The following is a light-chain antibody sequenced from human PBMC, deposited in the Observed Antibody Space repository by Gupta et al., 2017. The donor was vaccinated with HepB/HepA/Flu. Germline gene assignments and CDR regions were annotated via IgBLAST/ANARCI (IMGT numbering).Light chain of an antibody. CDR2: AAS. V-gene: IGKV1-39*01. J-gene: IGKJ1*01. Sequence: MTQSPSSLSASVGDRVTITCRASQRISSYLNWYQQKPGKAPKLLIYAASSLQSGVPSRFSGSGSGTDFTLTISSLQPEDFATYYCQQRYSTPWTFGQGTKVEIK. CDR3: QQRYSTPWT. CDR1: QRISSY.